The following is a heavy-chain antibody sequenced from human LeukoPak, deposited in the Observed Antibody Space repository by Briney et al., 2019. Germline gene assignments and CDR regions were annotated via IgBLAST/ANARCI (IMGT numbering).Heavy chain of an antibody. D-gene: IGHD3-22*01. V-gene: IGHV1-18*01. CDR2: ISAYNGNT. Sequence: ASVKVSCKASGYTFTSYGISWVRQAPGQGLEWMGWISAYNGNTHYAQKLQGRVTMTTDTSTSTVYMELRSLRSDDTAVYYCARGSPPRRNYDSRGYYSIYFDYWGQGTLVTVSS. CDR1: GYTFTSYG. J-gene: IGHJ4*02. CDR3: ARGSPPRRNYDSRGYYSIYFDY.